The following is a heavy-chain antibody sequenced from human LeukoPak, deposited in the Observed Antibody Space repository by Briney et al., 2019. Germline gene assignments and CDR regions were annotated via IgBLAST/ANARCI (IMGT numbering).Heavy chain of an antibody. Sequence: PSETLSLTCAVYGGSFSGYYWSWIRQPPGKGLEWIGEINHSGSTNYNPSLKSRVTISVDTSKNQFSLKLSSVTAADTAVYYCARGKRRITIFGVVTGGCGMDVWGQGTTVTVS. D-gene: IGHD3-3*01. V-gene: IGHV4-34*01. CDR3: ARGKRRITIFGVVTGGCGMDV. CDR2: INHSGST. J-gene: IGHJ6*02. CDR1: GGSFSGYY.